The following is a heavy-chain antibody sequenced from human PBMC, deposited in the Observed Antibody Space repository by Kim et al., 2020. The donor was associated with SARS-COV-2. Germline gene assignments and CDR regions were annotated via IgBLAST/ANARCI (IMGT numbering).Heavy chain of an antibody. J-gene: IGHJ4*02. V-gene: IGHV4-39*01. D-gene: IGHD3-22*01. CDR3: ASSYYYDLDY. CDR2: T. Sequence: TYDHPSLERRVTISVDTSKNQSSRKLSSVTAADTAVYYCASSYYYDLDYWGQGTLVTVSS.